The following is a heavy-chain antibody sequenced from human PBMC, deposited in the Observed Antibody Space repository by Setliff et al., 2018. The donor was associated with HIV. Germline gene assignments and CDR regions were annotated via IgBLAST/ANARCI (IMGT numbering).Heavy chain of an antibody. CDR2: IRYDSNSQ. D-gene: IGHD3-3*01. CDR3: AKTREINNFWSGIDY. V-gene: IGHV3-30*02. J-gene: IGHJ4*02. CDR1: GFTFSSYG. Sequence: GGSLRLSCAASGFTFSSYGMHWVRQAPGKGLEWVAFIRYDSNSQYLADSVKGRFTISRDNSKNTLSLQMNSLRAEDTAVYYCAKTREINNFWSGIDYWGQGTLVTVSS.